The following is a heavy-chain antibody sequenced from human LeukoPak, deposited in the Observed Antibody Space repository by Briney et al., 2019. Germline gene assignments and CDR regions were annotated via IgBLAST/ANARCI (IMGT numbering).Heavy chain of an antibody. D-gene: IGHD2-15*01. CDR2: ISSSSSYI. V-gene: IGHV3-21*01. Sequence: GGSLRLSCAASGFTFRSYSMNWVGQAPGKGLDWVSSISSSSSYIYYADSVKGRFTISRDNAKNSLYLQMNSLRAEDTAVYYCAREGGYCSGGSCYLFAYYYYYGMDVWGQGTTVTVSS. J-gene: IGHJ6*02. CDR1: GFTFRSYS. CDR3: AREGGYCSGGSCYLFAYYYYYGMDV.